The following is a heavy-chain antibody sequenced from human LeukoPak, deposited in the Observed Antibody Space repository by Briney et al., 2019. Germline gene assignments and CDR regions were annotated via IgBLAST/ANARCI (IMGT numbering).Heavy chain of an antibody. Sequence: PGGSLRLSCAASGFTFSSYAMHWVRQAPGKGLEWVAVISYDGSNKYYADSVKGRFTISRDNSKNTLYLQMNSLRAKDTAVYYCARGFSGSGSYWGQGTLVTVSS. V-gene: IGHV3-30-3*01. CDR1: GFTFSSYA. CDR3: ARGFSGSGSY. J-gene: IGHJ4*02. D-gene: IGHD1-26*01. CDR2: ISYDGSNK.